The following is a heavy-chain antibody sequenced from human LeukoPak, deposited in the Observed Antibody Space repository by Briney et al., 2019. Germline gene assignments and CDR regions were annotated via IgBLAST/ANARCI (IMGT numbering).Heavy chain of an antibody. V-gene: IGHV1-2*02. J-gene: IGHJ4*02. Sequence: ASVKVSCKAFGYTFTGYYMHWVRQAPGQGLEWMGWINLNSGGTNYAQKFQGRVTMTRDTSISTAYMELSRLRSDDTAVYYCAVDYDFWSGYYFWGQGTLVTVSS. CDR2: INLNSGGT. D-gene: IGHD3-3*01. CDR3: AVDYDFWSGYYF. CDR1: GYTFTGYY.